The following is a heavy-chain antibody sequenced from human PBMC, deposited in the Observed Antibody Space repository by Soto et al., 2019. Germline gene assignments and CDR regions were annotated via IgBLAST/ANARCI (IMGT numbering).Heavy chain of an antibody. CDR1: GDSINNSHW. J-gene: IGHJ5*02. D-gene: IGHD6-13*01. Sequence: QGQLQESGPGLVQPSGTLSLTCAVSGDSINNSHWWSWVRQTPGKGLEWIGETYHSGTTNYNPSLKPRVTISIDKAKSQFSLKMNSVTAADPAVYYWAREVNSSPARGPNWFDPWGQGTLVTVSS. CDR3: AREVNSSPARGPNWFDP. V-gene: IGHV4-4*02. CDR2: TYHSGTT.